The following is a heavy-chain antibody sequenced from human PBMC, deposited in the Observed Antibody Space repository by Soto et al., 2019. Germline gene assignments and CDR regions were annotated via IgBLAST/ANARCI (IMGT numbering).Heavy chain of an antibody. V-gene: IGHV1-69*13. J-gene: IGHJ6*02. CDR2: IIPIFGTA. Sequence: ASVKVSCKASGGTFSSYAISWVRQAPGQGLEWMGGIIPIFGTANYAQKFQGRVTITADESTSTAYMELSSLRSEDTAVYYCARDLDYDSSGYSFYGMDVWGQGTTVTVSS. D-gene: IGHD3-22*01. CDR3: ARDLDYDSSGYSFYGMDV. CDR1: GGTFSSYA.